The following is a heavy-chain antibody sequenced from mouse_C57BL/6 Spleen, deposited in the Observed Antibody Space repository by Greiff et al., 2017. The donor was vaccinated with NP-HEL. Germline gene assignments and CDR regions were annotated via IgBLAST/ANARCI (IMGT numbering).Heavy chain of an antibody. Sequence: DVHLVESGGDLVKPGGSLKLSCAASGFTFSSYGMSWVRQTPDKRLEWVATISSGGSYTYYPDSVKGRFTISRDNAKNTLYRQMSSLKSEDTAMYYCARHDYYFDYWGQGTTLTVSS. CDR3: ARHDYYFDY. CDR1: GFTFSSYG. V-gene: IGHV5-6*01. D-gene: IGHD2-13*01. CDR2: ISSGGSYT. J-gene: IGHJ2*01.